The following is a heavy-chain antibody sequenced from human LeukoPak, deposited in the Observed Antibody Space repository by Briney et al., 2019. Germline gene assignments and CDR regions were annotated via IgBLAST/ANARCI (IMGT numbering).Heavy chain of an antibody. CDR3: AETVYSSGWYSGTTFDY. Sequence: GGSLRLSCAASGFTFSSYGMHWVRQAPGKGLEWVAFIRYDGSNKYYADSVKGRFTISRDNSKNTLYLQMNSLRAEDTAVYYCAETVYSSGWYSGTTFDYWGQGTLVTVSS. D-gene: IGHD6-19*01. J-gene: IGHJ4*02. CDR2: IRYDGSNK. CDR1: GFTFSSYG. V-gene: IGHV3-30*02.